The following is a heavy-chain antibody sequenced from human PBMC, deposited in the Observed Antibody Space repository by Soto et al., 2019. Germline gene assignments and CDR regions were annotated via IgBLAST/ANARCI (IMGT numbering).Heavy chain of an antibody. CDR2: INHSGNT. J-gene: IGHJ6*02. Sequence: QVQLQQWGAGLLKPSETLSLTCAVYGGSFSGYYWSWIRQPPGKGLEWIGEINHSGNTNYNPSLKSQVTTSVDTSKNQFSLKLSSVTAADTAVYYCVRGADEAVSHGTNYYYYGMDVWGQGTTVTVSS. CDR3: VRGADEAVSHGTNYYYYGMDV. D-gene: IGHD2-8*01. CDR1: GGSFSGYY. V-gene: IGHV4-34*01.